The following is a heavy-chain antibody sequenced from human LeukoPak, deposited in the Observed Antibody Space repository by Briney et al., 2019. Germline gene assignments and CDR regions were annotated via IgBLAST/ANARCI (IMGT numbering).Heavy chain of an antibody. Sequence: EASVKVSCKASGYSFTGYYMHWVRQAPGQGLEWMGWINPNSGGTNYAQKFQGRVTMTRDTSVSTAYMELSRLRSDDTAIYYCARQYYYDSSGYTPWGQGTLVTVSS. CDR1: GYSFTGYY. D-gene: IGHD3-22*01. J-gene: IGHJ5*02. CDR2: INPNSGGT. V-gene: IGHV1-2*02. CDR3: ARQYYYDSSGYTP.